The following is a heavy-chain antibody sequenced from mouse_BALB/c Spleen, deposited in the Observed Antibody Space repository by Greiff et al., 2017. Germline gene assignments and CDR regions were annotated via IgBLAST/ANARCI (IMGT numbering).Heavy chain of an antibody. CDR2: INPYYGST. CDR1: GYSFTDYI. J-gene: IGHJ4*01. Sequence: VQLQQTGPELVKPGASVKISCKASGYSFTDYIMLWVKQSHGKSLEWIGNINPYYGSTSYNLKFKGKATLTVDKSSSTAYMQLNSLTSEDSAVYYCATTGTGVYAMDYWGQGTSVTVSS. V-gene: IGHV1-39*01. CDR3: ATTGTGVYAMDY. D-gene: IGHD4-1*02.